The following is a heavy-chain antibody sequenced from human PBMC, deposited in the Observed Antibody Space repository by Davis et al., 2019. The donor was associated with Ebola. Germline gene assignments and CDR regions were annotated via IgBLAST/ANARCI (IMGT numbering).Heavy chain of an antibody. CDR1: GGSISSYY. V-gene: IGHV4-59*01. Sequence: SETLSLTCTVSGGSISSYYWSWIRQPPGKGLEWIGYIYYSESTNYNPSLKSRVTVSVDTSKNQFSLKLNSVTAADTAVYYCARAYRYSSSWYLNWYFDLWGRGTLVTVSS. CDR3: ARAYRYSSSWYLNWYFDL. J-gene: IGHJ2*01. D-gene: IGHD6-13*01. CDR2: IYYSEST.